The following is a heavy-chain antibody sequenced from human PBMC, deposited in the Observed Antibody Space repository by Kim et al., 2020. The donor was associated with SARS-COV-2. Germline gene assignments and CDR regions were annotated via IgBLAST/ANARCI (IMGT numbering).Heavy chain of an antibody. CDR3: AKTTGGFGGPNKYGMDV. D-gene: IGHD3-16*01. Sequence: GGSLRLSCAASGFTFSSYAMSWVRQAPGKGLEWVSVIYSGGSSTYYADSVKGRFTISRDNSKNTLYLQMNSLRAEDTAVYYCAKTTGGFGGPNKYGMDVWGQGTTVTVSS. J-gene: IGHJ6*02. V-gene: IGHV3-23*03. CDR1: GFTFSSYA. CDR2: IYSGGSST.